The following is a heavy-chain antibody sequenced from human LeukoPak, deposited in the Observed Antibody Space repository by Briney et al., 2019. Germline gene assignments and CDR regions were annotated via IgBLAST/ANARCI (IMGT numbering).Heavy chain of an antibody. J-gene: IGHJ3*02. CDR2: ILPIFGTT. V-gene: IGHV1-69*13. CDR1: EYAFTNYY. D-gene: IGHD2-15*01. Sequence: ASVKVSCKASEYAFTNYYIHWVRQAPGQGLEWMGGILPIFGTTNYAQKFQARVTITADESTSTAYMKMSSLRSEDTAVYYCGRVSCGGNCYSLIGTFDIWGQGTMVTVSS. CDR3: GRVSCGGNCYSLIGTFDI.